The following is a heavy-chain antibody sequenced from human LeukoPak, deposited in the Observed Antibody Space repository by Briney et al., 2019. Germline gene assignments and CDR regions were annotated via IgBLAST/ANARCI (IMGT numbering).Heavy chain of an antibody. V-gene: IGHV4-59*08. D-gene: IGHD3-9*01. Sequence: SETLSLTCTVSGGSISSYYWSWIRQPPGKGLEWIGYIYYSGSTNYNPSLKSRVTISVDTSKNQFSLKLGSVTAADTAVYYCVRRNDILTGFGGMDVWGQGTTVTVSS. CDR3: VRRNDILTGFGGMDV. CDR2: IYYSGST. CDR1: GGSISSYY. J-gene: IGHJ6*02.